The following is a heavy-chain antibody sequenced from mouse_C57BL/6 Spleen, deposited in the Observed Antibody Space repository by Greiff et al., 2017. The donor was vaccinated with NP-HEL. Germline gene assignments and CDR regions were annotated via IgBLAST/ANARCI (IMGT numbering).Heavy chain of an antibody. V-gene: IGHV5-17*01. CDR1: GFTFSDYG. CDR2: ISSGSSTI. CDR3: ARWDLDGGYYFDY. D-gene: IGHD4-1*01. J-gene: IGHJ2*01. Sequence: QVVESGGGLVKPGGSLKLSCAASGFTFSDYGMHWVRQAPEKGLEWVAYISSGSSTIYYADTVKGRFTISRDNAKNTLFLQMTSLRSEDTAMYYCARWDLDGGYYFDYWGQGTTLTVSS.